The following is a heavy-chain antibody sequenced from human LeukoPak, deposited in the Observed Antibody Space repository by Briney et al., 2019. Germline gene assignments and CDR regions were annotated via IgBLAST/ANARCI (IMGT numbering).Heavy chain of an antibody. D-gene: IGHD2-15*01. J-gene: IGHJ5*02. CDR2: IYHSGST. CDR3: ARAKVIYCSGGSCFWFDP. V-gene: IGHV4-30-2*01. Sequence: SQTLSLTCAVSGGSISSGGYSWSWIRQPPGKGLEWIGYIYHSGSTYYHPSLKSRVTISVDRSKNQFSLKLSSVTAADTAVYHCARAKVIYCSGGSCFWFDPWGQGALVTVSS. CDR1: GGSISSGGYS.